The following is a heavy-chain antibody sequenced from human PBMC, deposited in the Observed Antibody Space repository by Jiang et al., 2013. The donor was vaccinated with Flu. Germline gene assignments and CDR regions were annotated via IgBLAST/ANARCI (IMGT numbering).Heavy chain of an antibody. CDR3: ARSGSYDFWGGYYTSYYFDY. J-gene: IGHJ4*02. CDR1: GGSISSYY. CDR2: IYYSGST. D-gene: IGHD3-3*01. Sequence: KPSETLSLTRTVSGGSISSYYWSWIRQPPGKGLEWIGYIYYSGSTNYNPSLKSRVTISVDTSKNQFSLKLSSVTAADTAVYYCARSGSYDFWGGYYTSYYFDYWGQGTLVTVSS. V-gene: IGHV4-59*01.